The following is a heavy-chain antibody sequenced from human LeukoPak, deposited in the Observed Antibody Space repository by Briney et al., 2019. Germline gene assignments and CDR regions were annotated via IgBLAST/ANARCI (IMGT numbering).Heavy chain of an antibody. J-gene: IGHJ4*02. D-gene: IGHD6-25*01. CDR1: GGSISSSNW. V-gene: IGHV4-4*02. CDR3: ARGSVGGYPNPGY. CDR2: IYHSGST. Sequence: SETLSLTCAVSGGSISSSNWWSWVRQPPGKGLEWIGEIYHSGSTNYNPSLKSRVTISVDKSKNQFSLKLSSVTAADTAVYYCARGSVGGYPNPGYWGQGTLVTVSS.